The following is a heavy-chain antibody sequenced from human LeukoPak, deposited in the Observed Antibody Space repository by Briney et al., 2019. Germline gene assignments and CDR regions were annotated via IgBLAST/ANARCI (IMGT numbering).Heavy chain of an antibody. D-gene: IGHD2-2*01. CDR1: GFTFSSYG. Sequence: PGRSLRLSCAASGFTFSSYGMHWVRQAPGKGLEWVAVIWYDGSNKYYADSVKGRFTISRDNSKNTLYLQMNSLRAEDTAVYYCARDREYGSSPSAPLGTWGKEPRVTVPS. J-gene: IGHJ5*02. CDR2: IWYDGSNK. CDR3: ARDREYGSSPSAPLGT. V-gene: IGHV3-33*01.